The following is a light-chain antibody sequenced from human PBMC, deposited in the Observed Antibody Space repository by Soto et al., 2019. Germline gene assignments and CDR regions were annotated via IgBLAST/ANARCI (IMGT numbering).Light chain of an antibody. CDR2: GAS. J-gene: IGKJ1*01. CDR3: QEYNNCAAWT. Sequence: EIMMTQSPATLSVSPGERATLSCRASQSVRSSFLAWYQQKPGQAPSLLIYGASTRATGIPARFSGSGSGTEFTLASRSLQAGDFAVSTCQEYNNCAAWTFGRGTKVDIK. CDR1: QSVRSSF. V-gene: IGKV3-15*01.